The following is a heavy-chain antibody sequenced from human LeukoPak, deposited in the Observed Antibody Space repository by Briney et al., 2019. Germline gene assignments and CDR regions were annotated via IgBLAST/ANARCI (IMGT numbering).Heavy chain of an antibody. D-gene: IGHD1-26*01. CDR2: ISHSGST. CDR3: AKDPVGATPNNWFDP. J-gene: IGHJ5*02. Sequence: SETLSLTCTVSGYSITNGYYWAWIRQPPGKGLEWIGSISHSGSTYYNSSLKSRVTISVDASKNQFFLKVTSVTAADTAVYYCAKDPVGATPNNWFDPWGQGTLVTVSS. V-gene: IGHV4-38-2*02. CDR1: GYSITNGYY.